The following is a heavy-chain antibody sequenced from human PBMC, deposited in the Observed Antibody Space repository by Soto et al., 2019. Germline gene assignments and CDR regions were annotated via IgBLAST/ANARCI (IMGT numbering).Heavy chain of an antibody. CDR3: ARTRTAFYRYYFDS. CDR2: ISGSGGAT. J-gene: IGHJ4*02. D-gene: IGHD2-21*02. CDR1: GFPLKDRA. Sequence: GGSLSLSLLTLGFPLKDRAISWVRRAPGKGLEWVSGISGSGGATYYTDSVEGRFTISKDFSKNTVSLQMTGLRVDDTAVYYCARTRTAFYRYYFDSWGQGALVTVSS. V-gene: IGHV3-23*01.